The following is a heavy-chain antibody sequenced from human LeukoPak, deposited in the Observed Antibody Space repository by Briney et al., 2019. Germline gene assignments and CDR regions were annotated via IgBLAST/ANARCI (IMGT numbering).Heavy chain of an antibody. CDR1: GGSVSSGSYY. Sequence: SETLSLTCTVSGGSVSSGSYYWSWIRQPPGKGLEWIGYIYYSGSTNYNPSLKSRVTISVDTSKNQFSLKLSSVTAADTAVYYCARVYDSSGYYYLPAFDIWGQGTMVTVSS. V-gene: IGHV4-61*01. CDR2: IYYSGST. CDR3: ARVYDSSGYYYLPAFDI. D-gene: IGHD3-22*01. J-gene: IGHJ3*02.